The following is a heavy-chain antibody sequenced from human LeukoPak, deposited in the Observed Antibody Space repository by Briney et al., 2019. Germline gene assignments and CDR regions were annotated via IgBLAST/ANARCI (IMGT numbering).Heavy chain of an antibody. CDR1: GFTFSSYA. CDR3: AKDKRAIVVVPAAIVY. V-gene: IGHV3-23*01. Sequence: GGSLRLSCAASGFTFSSYAMSWVRQAPGKGLEWVSAISGSGGSTYYADSVKGRFTISRDNSKNTLYLQMNSPRAEDTAVYYCAKDKRAIVVVPAAIVYWGQGTLVTVSS. J-gene: IGHJ4*02. D-gene: IGHD2-2*01. CDR2: ISGSGGST.